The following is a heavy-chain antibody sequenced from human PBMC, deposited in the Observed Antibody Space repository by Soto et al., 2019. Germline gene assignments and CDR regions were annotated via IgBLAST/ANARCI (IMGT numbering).Heavy chain of an antibody. V-gene: IGHV5-51*01. CDR3: ARTPVVGGINEGYFDY. J-gene: IGHJ4*02. CDR1: GYNFSNFW. Sequence: GSLKISCRGSGYNFSNFWIGWVRQMPGKGLEWMGIIYPGDSDIRYSPSLQGQVTISADKSISTAYLQWRTLKASDTAQYYCARTPVVGGINEGYFDYWGQGTPVTVSS. D-gene: IGHD3-10*01. CDR2: IYPGDSDI.